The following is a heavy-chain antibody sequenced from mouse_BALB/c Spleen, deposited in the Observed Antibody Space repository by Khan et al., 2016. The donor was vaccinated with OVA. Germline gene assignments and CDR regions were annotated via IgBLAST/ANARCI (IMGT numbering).Heavy chain of an antibody. CDR3: ARRERYGYDPSWFAY. CDR1: GYTFTSYW. CDR2: IDPSDSET. Sequence: QVQLQQPGAELVRPGASVKLSCKASGYTFTSYWMNWVKQRPGQGLEWIGMIDPSDSETHYNQIFKDKATLTVDKSSRTAYLQLSSLTSEAAAVYYCARRERYGYDPSWFAYWGQGTLVTVSA. D-gene: IGHD2-2*01. J-gene: IGHJ3*01. V-gene: IGHV1-61*01.